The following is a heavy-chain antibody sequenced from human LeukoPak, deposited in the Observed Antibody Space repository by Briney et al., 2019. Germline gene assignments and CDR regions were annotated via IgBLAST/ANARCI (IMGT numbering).Heavy chain of an antibody. CDR3: ARDDDYDSSGYVE. CDR1: GGSISSYY. V-gene: IGHV4-4*07. CDR2: IYTSGSN. D-gene: IGHD3-22*01. J-gene: IGHJ4*02. Sequence: SETLSLTCTVSGGSISSYYWSWIRPPAGKGLEWIGRIYTSGSNNYNPSLKSRVTMSVDTSKNQFSLKLSSVTAADTAVYYCARDDDYDSSGYVEWGQGTLVTASS.